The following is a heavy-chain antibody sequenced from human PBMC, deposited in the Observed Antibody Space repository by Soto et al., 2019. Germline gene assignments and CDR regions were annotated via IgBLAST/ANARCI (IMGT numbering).Heavy chain of an antibody. J-gene: IGHJ4*02. D-gene: IGHD6-6*01. CDR1: GYTLTELS. CDR2: FDPEDGET. V-gene: IGHV1-24*01. CDR3: ATGPYSSSSDPSDY. Sequence: QVQLVQSGAEVKKPGASVKVSCKVSGYTLTELSMHWVRQAPGKGLEWMGGFDPEDGETIYEQKFQGRVTMTEDTSTDTAYMELSSLRSKDTAVYYCATGPYSSSSDPSDYWGQGTLVTVSS.